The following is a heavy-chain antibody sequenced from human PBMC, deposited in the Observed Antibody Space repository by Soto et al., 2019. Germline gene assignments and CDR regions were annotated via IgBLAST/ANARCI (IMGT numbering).Heavy chain of an antibody. D-gene: IGHD1-7*01. Sequence: GAPKPSRLNSCFTFGHLWIHRVRQAPGKGLEWIGRIKSRIDGGRVDYAAPVQGRFTISRDDSENTLFLQMNSLKTEDTAVYYCTTSVTGTPRAIDYWGQGTLVTVSS. CDR3: TTSVTGTPRAIDY. CDR1: CFTFGHLW. J-gene: IGHJ4*02. CDR2: IKSRIDGGRV. V-gene: IGHV3-15*01.